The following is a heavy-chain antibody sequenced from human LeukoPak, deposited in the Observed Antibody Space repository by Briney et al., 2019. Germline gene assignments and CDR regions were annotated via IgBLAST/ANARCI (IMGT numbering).Heavy chain of an antibody. CDR1: GGTFSSYT. CDR3: ARGRGQFDP. J-gene: IGHJ5*02. D-gene: IGHD3/OR15-3a*01. Sequence: ASVKVSCKASGGTFSSYTISWVRQAPGQGLEWMGWMNPNNGNTGYAQKFQGRVTMTRNTSISTAYMELSSLRSEDTAVYYCARGRGQFDPWGQGTLVIVSS. CDR2: MNPNNGNT. V-gene: IGHV1-8*02.